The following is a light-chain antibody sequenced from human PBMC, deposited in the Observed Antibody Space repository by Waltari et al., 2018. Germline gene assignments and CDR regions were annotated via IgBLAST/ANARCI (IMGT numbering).Light chain of an antibody. CDR2: EVT. V-gene: IGLV2-23*02. CDR3: CSYAGSAWV. J-gene: IGLJ3*02. CDR1: SSDVGNYNL. Sequence: QSALTQPASVSGSPGQSITISCTGTSSDVGNYNLVSWYQQHPGKAPKLMIYEVTKWPSGVSSRLSGSKSGNTASLTISGLQAEDEADYYCCSYAGSAWVFGGGTKLTVL.